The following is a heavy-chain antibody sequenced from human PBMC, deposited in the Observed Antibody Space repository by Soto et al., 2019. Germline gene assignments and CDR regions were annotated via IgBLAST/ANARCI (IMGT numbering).Heavy chain of an antibody. CDR3: ATLSVYDFWSGYSPGAFDI. CDR2: FDPEDGET. J-gene: IGHJ3*02. V-gene: IGHV1-24*01. CDR1: GYTLTELS. Sequence: ASVKVSCKVSGYTLTELSIHWVRPAPGNGLERMGGFDPEDGETIYAQKFQGRGTMTEDTSTDTAYMELSSLRPEDTAVYYCATLSVYDFWSGYSPGAFDIWGQGTMVTVSS. D-gene: IGHD3-3*01.